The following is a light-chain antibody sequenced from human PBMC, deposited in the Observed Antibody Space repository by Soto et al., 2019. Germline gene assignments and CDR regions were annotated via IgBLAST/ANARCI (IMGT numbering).Light chain of an antibody. Sequence: QSALTQPPSASGSPGQSVTISCTGTKNDIGLYDFVSWYQHHPGKAPRLIIYEVVQRSSGVPDRFSGSKSGNTASLTVSGLQAADEADYFCKSYAGSNTYVFGSGTKVTVL. CDR3: KSYAGSNTYV. V-gene: IGLV2-8*01. J-gene: IGLJ1*01. CDR2: EVV. CDR1: KNDIGLYDF.